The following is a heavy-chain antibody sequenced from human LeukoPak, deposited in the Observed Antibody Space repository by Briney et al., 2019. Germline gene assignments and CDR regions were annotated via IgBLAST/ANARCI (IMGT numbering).Heavy chain of an antibody. V-gene: IGHV1-69*13. D-gene: IGHD2-2*01. Sequence: GASVKVSCKASGGTFSSYAISWVRQAPGQGLEWMGGIIPIFGTANYAQKFQGRVTITADESTSTAYMELSSLRSEDTAVYCCARHDYIVVVPAVYYYYYMDVWGKGTTVTVSS. CDR1: GGTFSSYA. CDR2: IIPIFGTA. CDR3: ARHDYIVVVPAVYYYYYMDV. J-gene: IGHJ6*03.